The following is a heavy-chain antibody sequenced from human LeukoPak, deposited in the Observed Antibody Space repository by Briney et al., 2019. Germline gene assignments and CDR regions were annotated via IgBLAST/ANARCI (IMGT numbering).Heavy chain of an antibody. CDR2: ISGSGSYT. CDR1: GFTVSDYY. Sequence: PGGSLRLSCAASGFTVSDYYMAWVRQAPGKGLEWVSAISGSGSYTDYADSVKGRFTISKDNSKNTLYMRMSSLRAEETAVYYFVEIRRESSGHFVSWGQRTLVTLSP. D-gene: IGHD3-22*01. CDR3: VEIRRESSGHFVS. V-gene: IGHV3-23*01. J-gene: IGHJ4*02.